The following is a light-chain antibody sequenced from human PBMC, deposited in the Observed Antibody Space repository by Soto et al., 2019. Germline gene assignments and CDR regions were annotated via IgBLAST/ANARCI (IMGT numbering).Light chain of an antibody. J-gene: IGLJ3*02. V-gene: IGLV2-14*01. CDR1: SSDVGIYNY. CDR3: TSFTTSSIWV. Sequence: QSVLTQPASVSGSPGQSITISCTGTSSDVGIYNYVSWYQQHPGKAPKVIICEVSNRPSGVSNRFSGSKSGNTASLTISGLRAEDEADYYCTSFTTSSIWVFGGGT. CDR2: EVS.